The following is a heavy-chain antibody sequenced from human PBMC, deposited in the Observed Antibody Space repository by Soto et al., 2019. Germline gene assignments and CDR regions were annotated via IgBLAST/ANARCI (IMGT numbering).Heavy chain of an antibody. D-gene: IGHD1-26*01. CDR1: DSISTYY. Sequence: QVQLQESGPGLVKPSETLSLTCTVDSISTYYWNWIRQPPGKGLEWIGYIYYMGRTNYNSSLKSRVTMSIDTSKNQFSLKLSFVTAADTAIYYCARDAVGATHFDYWGQGAPVTVSS. V-gene: IGHV4-59*01. CDR2: IYYMGRT. CDR3: ARDAVGATHFDY. J-gene: IGHJ4*02.